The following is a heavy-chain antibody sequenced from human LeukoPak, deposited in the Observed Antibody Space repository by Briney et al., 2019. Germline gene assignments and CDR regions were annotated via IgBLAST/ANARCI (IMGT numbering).Heavy chain of an antibody. V-gene: IGHV3-23*01. D-gene: IGHD1-26*01. CDR2: ISSSGTTI. Sequence: PGGSLRLSCAASGFTFRSYDMNWVRQAPGKGLEWVSYISSSGTTIYYADSVKGRFTISRDNSKNTLSLQMNSLRAEDTAVYYCAKDGVRGALDAFDIWGQGTMVTVSS. CDR3: AKDGVRGALDAFDI. CDR1: GFTFRSYD. J-gene: IGHJ3*02.